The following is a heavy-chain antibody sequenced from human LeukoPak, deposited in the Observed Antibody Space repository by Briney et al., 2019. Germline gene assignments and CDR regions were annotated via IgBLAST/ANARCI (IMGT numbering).Heavy chain of an antibody. CDR1: GFTFSRYW. J-gene: IGHJ6*02. CDR3: ASLSGATNYYYYYGVDV. Sequence: GGSLRLSCTASGFTFSRYWMHWVRQAPGKGLVWVSRINSEGSTTSYADSVKGRFTISRDNAKNTLYLQMNSLRAEDTAVYYCASLSGATNYYYYYGVDVWGQGTTVTVSS. V-gene: IGHV3-74*01. D-gene: IGHD3-10*01. CDR2: INSEGSTT.